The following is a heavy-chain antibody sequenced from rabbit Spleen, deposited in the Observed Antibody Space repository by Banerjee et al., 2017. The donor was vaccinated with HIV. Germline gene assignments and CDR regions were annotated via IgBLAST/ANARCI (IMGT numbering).Heavy chain of an antibody. CDR2: IYAGSGSA. CDR1: GFSFSSGYD. D-gene: IGHD8-1*01. J-gene: IGHJ6*01. CDR3: ARDSGTSFSTYGMDL. Sequence: QSLEESGGGLVKPGASLTLTCKASGFSFSSGYDMCWVRQAPGKGPEWIACIYAGSGSAYYAIWAKGRFTISKTSSTTVTLQMTSLTAADTATYFCARDSGTSFSTYGMDLWGPGTLVTVS. V-gene: IGHV1S40*01.